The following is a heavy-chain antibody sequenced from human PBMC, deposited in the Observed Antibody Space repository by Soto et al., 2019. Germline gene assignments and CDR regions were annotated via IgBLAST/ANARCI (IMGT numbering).Heavy chain of an antibody. D-gene: IGHD2-2*01. J-gene: IGHJ6*02. CDR3: TTSDIVVVPAAPLYYYYGMDV. CDR1: GFTFSNAW. CDR2: IKSKTDGGTT. Sequence: GGSLRLSCAASGFTFSNAWMNWVRQAPGKGLEWVGRIKSKTDGGTTDYAAPVKGRFTISRDDSKNTLYLQMNSLKTEDTAVYYCTTSDIVVVPAAPLYYYYGMDVWGQGTTVTVSS. V-gene: IGHV3-15*07.